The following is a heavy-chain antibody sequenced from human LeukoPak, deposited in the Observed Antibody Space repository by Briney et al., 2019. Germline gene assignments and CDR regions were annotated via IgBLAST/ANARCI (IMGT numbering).Heavy chain of an antibody. CDR1: GYTFTSYG. CDR3: ARAVRYYDILTGYRNWFDP. Sequence: GASVKVSCKASGYTFTSYGISWVRQAPGQGLEWMGWISAYSGNTNYAQKLQGRVTMTTDTSTSTAYMELRSLRSDDTAVYYCARAVRYYDILTGYRNWFDPWGQGTLVTVSS. J-gene: IGHJ5*02. V-gene: IGHV1-18*01. CDR2: ISAYSGNT. D-gene: IGHD3-9*01.